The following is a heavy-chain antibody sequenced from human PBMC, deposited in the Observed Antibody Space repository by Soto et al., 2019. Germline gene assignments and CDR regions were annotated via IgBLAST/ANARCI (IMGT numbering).Heavy chain of an antibody. CDR3: AREVRANLNDFGDYEWFDP. V-gene: IGHV3-30*03. CDR2: ISYDGGKT. J-gene: IGHJ5*02. CDR1: GFTFSRYG. Sequence: QVQLVESGGGVVQPGSSLRLSCAASGFTFSRYGIHWVRQSPGKGLEWVSFISYDGGKTDYVDSVRGRFTISRDNSNNILYLQMRSLRAEDTAVYFCAREVRANLNDFGDYEWFDPWGQGTLLTVSS. D-gene: IGHD4-17*01.